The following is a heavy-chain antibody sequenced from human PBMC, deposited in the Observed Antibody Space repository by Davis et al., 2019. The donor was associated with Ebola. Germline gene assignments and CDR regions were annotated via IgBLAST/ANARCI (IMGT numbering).Heavy chain of an antibody. Sequence: SCKASGYTFTSYYMHWVRQAPGKGLEWVAFISYDGRDKLYADSVKGRFTISRDNSRNTLFLQMNSLILEDTAVYYCTSETDAFEIWGQGAVVTVSS. CDR2: ISYDGRDK. V-gene: IGHV3-30*04. CDR3: TSETDAFEI. CDR1: GYTFTSYY. J-gene: IGHJ3*02.